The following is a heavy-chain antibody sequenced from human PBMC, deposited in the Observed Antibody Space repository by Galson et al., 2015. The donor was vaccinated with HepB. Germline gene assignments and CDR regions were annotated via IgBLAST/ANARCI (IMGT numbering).Heavy chain of an antibody. Sequence: TLSLTCAVYGGSFSGYYWSWIRQPPGKGLEWIGEINHSGSTNYNPSLKSRVTISVDASKNQFSLKLSSVTAADTAVYYCARGLGYCSGGSCSTVGLDVWGQGTTVTVSS. D-gene: IGHD2-15*01. J-gene: IGHJ6*02. V-gene: IGHV4-34*01. CDR3: ARGLGYCSGGSCSTVGLDV. CDR2: INHSGST. CDR1: GGSFSGYY.